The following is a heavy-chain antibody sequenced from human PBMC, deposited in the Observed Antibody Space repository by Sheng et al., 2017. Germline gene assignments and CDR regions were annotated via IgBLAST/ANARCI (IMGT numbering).Heavy chain of an antibody. V-gene: IGHV4-39*07. CDR3: AREQNRGSDV. D-gene: IGHD3-10*01. CDR2: IYYSGST. J-gene: IGHJ6*01. CDR1: GGSISSSSYY. Sequence: QLQLQESGPGLVKPSETLSLTCTVSGGSISSSSYYWGWIRQPPGKGLEWIGSIYYSGSTYYNPSLKSRVTISVDTSKNQFSLKLSSVTAADTAVYYCAREQNRGSDVWGPRGPRSPSPQ.